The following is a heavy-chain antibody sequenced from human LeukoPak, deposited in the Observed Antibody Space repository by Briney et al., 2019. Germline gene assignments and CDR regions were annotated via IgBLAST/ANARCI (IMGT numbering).Heavy chain of an antibody. J-gene: IGHJ4*02. CDR2: INHSGST. V-gene: IGHV4-34*01. D-gene: IGHD6-6*01. CDR3: ARAPSEAARTYYFDY. Sequence: SETLSLTCAVYGGSFSGYYWSGIRQPPGKGLGWIGEINHSGSTNYNPSLKSRVTISVDTSKNQFSLKLSSVTAADTAVYYCARAPSEAARTYYFDYWGQGTLVTVSS. CDR1: GGSFSGYY.